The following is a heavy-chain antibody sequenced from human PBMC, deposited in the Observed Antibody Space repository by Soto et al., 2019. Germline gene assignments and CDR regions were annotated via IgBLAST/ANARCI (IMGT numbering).Heavy chain of an antibody. D-gene: IGHD6-19*01. CDR3: ARDSPEVAGTYYHYGMDV. CDR1: GFTFTNFW. V-gene: IGHV3-7*01. J-gene: IGHJ6*02. Sequence: GGSLRLSCAASGFTFTNFWMTWVRQAPGKGLEWVATIKQDGSEKHYVDSVKGRFSISRDNAKNSLDLQMNSLRVEDTAVYYCARDSPEVAGTYYHYGMDVWGRGTTVTVS. CDR2: IKQDGSEK.